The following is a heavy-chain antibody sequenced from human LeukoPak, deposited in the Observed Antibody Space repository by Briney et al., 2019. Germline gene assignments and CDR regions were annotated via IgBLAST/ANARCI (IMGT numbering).Heavy chain of an antibody. V-gene: IGHV4-34*01. CDR3: ARGGGYSYGFPFDY. CDR1: GGSFSGYY. J-gene: IGHJ4*02. CDR2: INHSGST. Sequence: SETLSLTCAVYGGSFSGYYWSWIRQPPGKGLEWIGEINHSGSTNYNPSLKSRVTISVDTSKNQFSLKLSSVTAPDTAVYYCARGGGYSYGFPFDYWGQGTLVTVSS. D-gene: IGHD5-18*01.